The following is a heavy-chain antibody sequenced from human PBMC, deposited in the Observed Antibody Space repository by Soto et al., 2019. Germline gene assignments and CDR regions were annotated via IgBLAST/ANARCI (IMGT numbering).Heavy chain of an antibody. J-gene: IGHJ6*02. CDR1: GYSFTSYW. Sequence: GESLKISCKGSGYSFTSYWISWVRQMPGKGLEWMGRIDPSDSYTRYSPSFQGQVTISADKSISTAYLQWSSLKASDTAMYYCARRWLQDYGMDVWGQGTTVTVSS. CDR2: IDPSDSYT. CDR3: ARRWLQDYGMDV. V-gene: IGHV5-10-1*04. D-gene: IGHD3-22*01.